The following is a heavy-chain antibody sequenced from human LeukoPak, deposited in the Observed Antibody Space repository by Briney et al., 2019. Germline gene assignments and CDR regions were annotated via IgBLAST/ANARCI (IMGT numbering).Heavy chain of an antibody. V-gene: IGHV1-18*01. Sequence: ASVKVSCKASGYTFTSYGISWVRQAPGQGLEWMGWISAYNGNTNYAQKLQGRVTMTTDTSTSTAYMELRSLRSDDTAVYYCAKDVGVVVVTTDAFDIWGQGTMVTVSS. CDR2: ISAYNGNT. J-gene: IGHJ3*02. D-gene: IGHD2-21*02. CDR1: GYTFTSYG. CDR3: AKDVGVVVVTTDAFDI.